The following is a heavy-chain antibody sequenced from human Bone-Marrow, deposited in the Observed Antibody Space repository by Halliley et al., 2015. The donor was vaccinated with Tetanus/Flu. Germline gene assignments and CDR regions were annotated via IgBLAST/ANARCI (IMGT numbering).Heavy chain of an antibody. CDR3: ATSVVPHYYYGLDV. CDR1: GDSIKNYF. D-gene: IGHD2-15*01. Sequence: TLSLTCTVTGDSIKNYFWSWIRKTPGKGLEWIGYIFSSGSTTYNPSLKSRVTISLDTSKQQFSLMVRSVAAADTGVYYCATSVVPHYYYGLDVWGQGTTVPVSS. CDR2: IFSSGST. V-gene: IGHV4-59*13. J-gene: IGHJ6*02.